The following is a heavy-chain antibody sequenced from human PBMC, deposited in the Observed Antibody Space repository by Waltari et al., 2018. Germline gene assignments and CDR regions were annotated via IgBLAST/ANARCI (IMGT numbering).Heavy chain of an antibody. D-gene: IGHD6-6*01. CDR3: ARDSARNWYFDL. J-gene: IGHJ2*01. Sequence: QVQLVESGGGVVQPGRSLRLSCAASGFTFSSYGMHWVRQAPGKGLEWVSVIYSGGSTYYADSVKGRFTISRDNSKNTLYLQMNSLRAEDTAVYYCARDSARNWYFDLWGRGTLVTVSS. CDR2: IYSGGST. CDR1: GFTFSSYG. V-gene: IGHV3-NL1*01.